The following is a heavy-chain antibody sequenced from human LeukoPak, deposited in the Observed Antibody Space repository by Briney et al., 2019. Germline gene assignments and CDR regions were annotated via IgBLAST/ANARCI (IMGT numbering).Heavy chain of an antibody. J-gene: IGHJ5*02. CDR1: GRSVGRDC. CDR2: IIPIFGTA. V-gene: IGHV1-69*05. Sequence: CKVGGRSVGRDCSTWWRQSPGKGLEWMGGIIPIFGTANYAQKFQGRVTITTDESTSTAYMELSSLRSEDTAVYYCARAQGSSSWYWFDPWGQGNLVTVSS. CDR3: ARAQGSSSWYWFDP. D-gene: IGHD6-13*01.